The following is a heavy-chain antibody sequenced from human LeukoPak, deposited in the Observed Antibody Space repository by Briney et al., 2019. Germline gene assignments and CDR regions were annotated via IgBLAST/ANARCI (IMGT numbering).Heavy chain of an antibody. CDR1: GGSFSGYY. CDR3: ARVVRSWFDP. D-gene: IGHD1-26*01. V-gene: IGHV4-34*01. J-gene: IGHJ5*02. CDR2: INHSGST. Sequence: SETLSLNCTVYGGSFSGYYWSWIRQPPGKGLEWIGEINHSGSTNYNPSLKSRVTISVDTSKNQFSLKLSSVTAADTAVYYCARVVRSWFDPCGQGTLVTVSS.